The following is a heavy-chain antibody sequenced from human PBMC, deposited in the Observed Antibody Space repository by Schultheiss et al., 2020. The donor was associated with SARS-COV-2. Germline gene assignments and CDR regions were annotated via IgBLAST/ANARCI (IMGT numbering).Heavy chain of an antibody. V-gene: IGHV3-30*02. D-gene: IGHD3-10*01. J-gene: IGHJ3*02. CDR3: AKELGFRELFGAFDI. CDR2: IRYDGSNK. Sequence: GESLKISCAASGFTFSSYGMHWVRQAPGKGLEWVAFIRYDGSNKYYADSVKGRFTISRDNSKNTLYLQMNSLRAEDTAVYYCAKELGFRELFGAFDIWGQGTMVTVSS. CDR1: GFTFSSYG.